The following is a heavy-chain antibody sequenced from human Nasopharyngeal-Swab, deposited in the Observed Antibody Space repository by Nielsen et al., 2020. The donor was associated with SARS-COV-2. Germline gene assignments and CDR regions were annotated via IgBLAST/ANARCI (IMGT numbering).Heavy chain of an antibody. CDR2: ISYDGSNK. V-gene: IGHV3-30-3*01. CDR3: AREDYDYVWGSYRQDY. J-gene: IGHJ4*02. Sequence: GESLKISFAASGFTFSSYAMHWVRQAPGKGLEWVAVISYDGSNKYYADSVKGRFTISRDNSKNTLYLQMNSLRAEDTAVYYCAREDYDYVWGSYRQDYWGQGTLVTVSS. CDR1: GFTFSSYA. D-gene: IGHD3-16*02.